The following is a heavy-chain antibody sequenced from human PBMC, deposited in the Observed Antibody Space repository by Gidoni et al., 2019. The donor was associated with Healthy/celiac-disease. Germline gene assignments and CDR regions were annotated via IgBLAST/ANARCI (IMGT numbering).Heavy chain of an antibody. CDR2: IRGGGDGS. V-gene: IGHV3-23*01. D-gene: IGHD2-21*01. Sequence: EVQLLQSGGGLVQPGGSLRLSCAASGFTFSSYVIIWVRQAPGKGLEWVSAIRGGGDGSYYADSVKGRFTISRDNSKNTLYLQMNSLRAEDTAVYYCAKDSGAGGEDYWGQGTLVTVSS. CDR1: GFTFSSYV. CDR3: AKDSGAGGEDY. J-gene: IGHJ4*02.